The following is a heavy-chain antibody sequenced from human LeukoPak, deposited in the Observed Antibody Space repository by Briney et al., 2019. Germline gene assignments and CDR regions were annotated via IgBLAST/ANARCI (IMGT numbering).Heavy chain of an antibody. Sequence: WVRQAPGKGLEWVGRIKSKTDGGTTDYAAPVKGRFTISRDDSKNTLYLQMNSLKTEDTAVYYCTTGVDSSGYYYGRQHFDAFDIWGQGTMVTVSS. CDR2: IKSKTDGGTT. D-gene: IGHD3-22*01. V-gene: IGHV3-15*01. J-gene: IGHJ3*02. CDR3: TTGVDSSGYYYGRQHFDAFDI.